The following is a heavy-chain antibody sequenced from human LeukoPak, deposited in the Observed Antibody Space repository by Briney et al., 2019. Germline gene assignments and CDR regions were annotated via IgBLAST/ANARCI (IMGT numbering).Heavy chain of an antibody. V-gene: IGHV3-48*01. CDR2: ISSSSSTI. J-gene: IGHJ4*02. CDR1: GFTFSSYS. D-gene: IGHD5-12*01. Sequence: GGSLRLSCAASGFTFSSYSMNWVRPAPGKGVEWVSYISSSSSTIYYADSVKGRFTISRDNVKNSLYLQMNSLRAEDTAVYYCARYPVDIAATIIFFDYWGQGTLVTVSS. CDR3: ARYPVDIAATIIFFDY.